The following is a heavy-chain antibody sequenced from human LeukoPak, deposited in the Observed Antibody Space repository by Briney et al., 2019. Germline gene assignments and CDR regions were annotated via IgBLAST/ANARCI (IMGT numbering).Heavy chain of an antibody. Sequence: PGGSLRLSCAASGFTFSTYGMHWVRQAPGKGLEWVAVISNDGNNKYYADSVKGRFIISRDNSKNTVYLQMNSLRAEDTTVYYCAKAARPGFGYYYYGMDVWGQGTTVTVSS. CDR3: AKAARPGFGYYYYGMDV. CDR2: ISNDGNNK. J-gene: IGHJ6*02. CDR1: GFTFSTYG. D-gene: IGHD3-10*01. V-gene: IGHV3-30*18.